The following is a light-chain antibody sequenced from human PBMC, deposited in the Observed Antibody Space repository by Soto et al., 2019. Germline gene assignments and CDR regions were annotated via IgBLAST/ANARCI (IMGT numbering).Light chain of an antibody. V-gene: IGKV3-20*01. CDR3: QQYGTSPLT. Sequence: EIVLTQSPGTLSLSPGERATLSCRASQSVGSTYLAWYQQKPGQAPKLLIYGVSSRATGIPDRFSGSGSGTDVPLTISRLEPEDFAVYYCQQYGTSPLTFGPGTKVDI. CDR2: GVS. CDR1: QSVGSTY. J-gene: IGKJ3*01.